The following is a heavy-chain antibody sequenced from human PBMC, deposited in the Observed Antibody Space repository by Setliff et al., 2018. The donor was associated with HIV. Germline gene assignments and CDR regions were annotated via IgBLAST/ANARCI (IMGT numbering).Heavy chain of an antibody. CDR1: GDAFNSNA. CDR2: ILGIFGTT. Sequence: SVKVSCKTSGDAFNSNAISWVRQAPGQGLEWMGGILGIFGTTYYAQKFQGRVTITADESTSTAYMELSSLRSEDTAVYYCAGTLGYSSSWYWFDPWGQGTLVTVS. V-gene: IGHV1-69*13. CDR3: AGTLGYSSSWYWFDP. D-gene: IGHD6-13*01. J-gene: IGHJ5*02.